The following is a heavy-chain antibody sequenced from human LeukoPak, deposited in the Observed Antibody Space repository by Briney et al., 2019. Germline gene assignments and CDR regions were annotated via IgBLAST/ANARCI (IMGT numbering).Heavy chain of an antibody. V-gene: IGHV4-39*01. D-gene: IGHD3-22*01. CDR3: ARHSNYYDSSGYVTPNSFYF. CDR2: MYYSGNS. J-gene: IGHJ4*02. Sequence: PSETLSLTCAVSGGSVSGHYWDWIRQPPGKGLEWIGTMYYSGNSYYNPSLKSRVTISVDTSKNQFSLKLNSVTAADTAVYYCARHSNYYDSSGYVTPNSFYFWGQGTLVTVSS. CDR1: GGSVSGHY.